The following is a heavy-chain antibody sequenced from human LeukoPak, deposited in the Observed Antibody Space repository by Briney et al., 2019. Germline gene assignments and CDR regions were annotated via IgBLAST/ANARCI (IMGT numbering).Heavy chain of an antibody. V-gene: IGHV1-18*01. Sequence: ASVKVSCKASGYTFTSYGIGWVRQAPGQGLEWMGWISAYNGNTNYAQKLQGRVTMTTDTSTSTAYMELRSLRSDDTAVYYCARGSYRGGYFDFYYYYGMDVWGQGTTVTVSS. J-gene: IGHJ6*02. CDR1: GYTFTSYG. D-gene: IGHD3-9*01. CDR3: ARGSYRGGYFDFYYYYGMDV. CDR2: ISAYNGNT.